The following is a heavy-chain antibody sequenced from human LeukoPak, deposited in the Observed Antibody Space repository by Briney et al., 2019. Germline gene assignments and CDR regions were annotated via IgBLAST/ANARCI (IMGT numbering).Heavy chain of an antibody. CDR1: GFTFSSYG. V-gene: IGHV3-33*01. CDR2: IWYDGSNK. Sequence: GGSLRLSCAASGFTFSSYGMHWVRQAPGKGLEWVAVIWYDGSNKYYADSVKGRFTISRDNSKNTLYLQMNSLRAEDTAVYYCARARADGSGSEANWFDPWGQGTLVTVSS. J-gene: IGHJ5*02. CDR3: ARARADGSGSEANWFDP. D-gene: IGHD3-10*01.